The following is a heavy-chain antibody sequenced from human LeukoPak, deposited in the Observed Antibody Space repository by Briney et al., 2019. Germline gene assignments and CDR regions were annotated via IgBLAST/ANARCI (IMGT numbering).Heavy chain of an antibody. CDR2: IRNSGGTT. D-gene: IGHD3-16*01. CDR1: GFTFSSYA. J-gene: IGHJ4*02. V-gene: IGHV3-23*01. Sequence: GGSLRLSCAASGFTFSSYAMSWVRQAPGKGLEWVSSIRNSGGTTYYADSVKGRFTISRDNSKNTLSLQMNTLRADDTAVYYCARDGFGTGSNWGQGTLVTVSS. CDR3: ARDGFGTGSN.